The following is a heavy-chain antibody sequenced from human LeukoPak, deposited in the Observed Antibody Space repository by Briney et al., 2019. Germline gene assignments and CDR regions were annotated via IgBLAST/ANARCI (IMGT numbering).Heavy chain of an antibody. CDR1: GFTFSNAW. CDR2: IKSKTDGGTT. Sequence: GGSLRLSCAASGFTFSNAWMSWVRQAPGKGLEWVGRIKSKTDGGTTDYAAPVKGRFTISRDDSKNTLYLQMNSLKTDDTAVYYCTTGMIAAAGKREKFDYWGQGTLVTVSS. D-gene: IGHD6-13*01. V-gene: IGHV3-15*01. CDR3: TTGMIAAAGKREKFDY. J-gene: IGHJ4*02.